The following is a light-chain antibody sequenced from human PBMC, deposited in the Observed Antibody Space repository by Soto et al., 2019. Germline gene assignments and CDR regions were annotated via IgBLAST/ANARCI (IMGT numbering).Light chain of an antibody. V-gene: IGKV1-27*01. CDR2: SAS. CDR1: QGIDHS. CDR3: HEHYGGLPVA. Sequence: DIQIPQSPSSLPASVGDRVTTTCRARQGIDHSLAWYQQKPGKVPTLLIYSASTLQSGVPSRFSGSGSGTDLTLTITGLQPEAVANYYYHEHYGGLPVAFGPGTKVDV. J-gene: IGKJ3*01.